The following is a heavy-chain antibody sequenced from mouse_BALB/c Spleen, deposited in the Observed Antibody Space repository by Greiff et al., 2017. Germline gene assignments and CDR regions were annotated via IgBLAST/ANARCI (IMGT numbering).Heavy chain of an antibody. CDR1: GYTFTSYW. CDR2: IYPGDGDT. J-gene: IGHJ4*01. CDR3: ARSYDYDYAMDY. V-gene: IGHV1-87*01. D-gene: IGHD2-4*01. Sequence: VQLVESGAELARPGASVKLSCKASGYTFTSYWMQWVKQRPGQGLEWIGAIYPGDGDTRYTQKFKGKATLTEDKSSSTAYMQLSSLASEDSAVYYCARSYDYDYAMDYWGQGTSVTVSS.